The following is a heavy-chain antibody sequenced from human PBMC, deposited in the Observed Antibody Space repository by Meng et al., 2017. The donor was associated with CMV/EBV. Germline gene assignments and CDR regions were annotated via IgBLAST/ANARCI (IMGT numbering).Heavy chain of an antibody. J-gene: IGHJ4*02. CDR2: IIPIFGTA. CDR1: GGTFSSYA. Sequence: SVKVSCKASGGTFSSYAISWVRQVPGQGLEWMGGIIPIFGTANYAQKFQGRVTITTDESTSTAYMELSSLRSEDTAVYYCASRHSSSSGNFDYWGQGTLVTVSS. CDR3: ASRHSSSSGNFDY. V-gene: IGHV1-69*05. D-gene: IGHD6-6*01.